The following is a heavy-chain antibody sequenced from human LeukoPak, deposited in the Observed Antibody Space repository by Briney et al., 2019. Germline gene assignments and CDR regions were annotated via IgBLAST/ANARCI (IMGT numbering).Heavy chain of an antibody. CDR1: GFTFSSYS. J-gene: IGHJ4*02. D-gene: IGHD2-8*02. V-gene: IGHV3-21*04. CDR2: IFPSGGEI. CDR3: ATYRQVLLPFES. Sequence: GGSLRLSCAASGFTFSSYSMNWVRQAPGKGLEWVSSIFPSGGEIHYADSVRGRFTISRDNSKSTLSLQMNSLRAEDTAIYYCATYRQVLLPFESWGQGTLVAVSS.